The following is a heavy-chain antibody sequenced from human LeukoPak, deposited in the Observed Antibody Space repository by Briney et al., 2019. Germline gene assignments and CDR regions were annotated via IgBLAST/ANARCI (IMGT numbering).Heavy chain of an antibody. CDR2: MNPNSGNT. D-gene: IGHD3-3*01. Sequence: ASVKVSWKASGYTFTSYDINWVRQATEQGLEWMGWMNPNSGNTGYAQKFQGRVTMTRNTSISTAYMELSSLRSEDTAVYYCARGIRLDYDFWSGTWGWFDPWGQGTLATVSS. V-gene: IGHV1-8*01. CDR1: GYTFTSYD. CDR3: ARGIRLDYDFWSGTWGWFDP. J-gene: IGHJ5*02.